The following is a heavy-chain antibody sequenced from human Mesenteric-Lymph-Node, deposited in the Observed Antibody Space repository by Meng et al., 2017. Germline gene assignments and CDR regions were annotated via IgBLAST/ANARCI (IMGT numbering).Heavy chain of an antibody. CDR3: ARRGYSYGSYYFDY. V-gene: IGHV5-51*01. CDR1: GYSFTSYW. CDR2: IYPGDSDT. D-gene: IGHD5-18*01. Sequence: GGSLRLSCKGSGYSFTSYWIGWVRQMPGKGLEWMGIIYPGDSDTRYSPSFQGQVTISADKSISTAYLQWSSLKASDTAMYYCARRGYSYGSYYFDYWGQGTLVTVSS. J-gene: IGHJ4*02.